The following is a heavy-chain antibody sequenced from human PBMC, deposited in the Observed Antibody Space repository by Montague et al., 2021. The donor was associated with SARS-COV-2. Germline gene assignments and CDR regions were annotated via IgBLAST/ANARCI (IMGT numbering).Heavy chain of an antibody. CDR3: ARAIQTTPLMVVIAIPRPFYYFDY. Sequence: SETLSLTCTVSGGSISSYYWSWIRQPPGKGLEWIGYIYYSGSTNYNPSLKSRVTISVDTSKNQFSLKLSSVTAADTAVYYCARAIQTTPLMVVIAIPRPFYYFDYWGQGTLVTVSS. J-gene: IGHJ4*02. CDR1: GGSISSYY. V-gene: IGHV4-59*08. CDR2: IYYSGST. D-gene: IGHD2-21*01.